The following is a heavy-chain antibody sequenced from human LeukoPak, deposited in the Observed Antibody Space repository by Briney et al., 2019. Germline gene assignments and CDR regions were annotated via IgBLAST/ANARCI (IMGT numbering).Heavy chain of an antibody. CDR3: ATVVEMATRGSFDY. V-gene: IGHV4-39*07. J-gene: IGHJ4*02. D-gene: IGHD5-24*01. CDR2: IYYSGST. Sequence: SETLSLTCTVSGGSISSSSYYWGWIRQPPGKGLEWIGSIYYSGSTYYNPSLKSRVTISVDTSKNQFSLKLSSVTAADTAVYYCATVVEMATRGSFDYWGQGTLVTVSS. CDR1: GGSISSSSYY.